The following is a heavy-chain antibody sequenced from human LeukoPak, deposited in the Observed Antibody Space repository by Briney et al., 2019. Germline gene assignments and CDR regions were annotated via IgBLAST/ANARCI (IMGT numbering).Heavy chain of an antibody. CDR3: AKDSTYCSGGSCYLPDTFDV. Sequence: GGSLRLSCAASGFTFSRYGMSWVRQAPGKGLEWVSVISGSGGSTYYADSVKGRFTISRDNSKNTLYLQINSLRAEDTAVYYCAKDSTYCSGGSCYLPDTFDVWGPGTMVTVSS. CDR1: GFTFSRYG. J-gene: IGHJ3*01. V-gene: IGHV3-23*01. CDR2: ISGSGGST. D-gene: IGHD2-15*01.